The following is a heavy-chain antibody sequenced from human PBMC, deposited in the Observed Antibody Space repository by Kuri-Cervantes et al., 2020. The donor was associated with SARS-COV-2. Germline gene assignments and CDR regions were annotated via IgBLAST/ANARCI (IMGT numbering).Heavy chain of an antibody. CDR1: GYTFTSYG. CDR3: ARDRNSGYDSDNY. J-gene: IGHJ4*02. V-gene: IGHV1-18*04. D-gene: IGHD5-12*01. CDR2: ISAYNGNT. Sequence: SVKVSCKASGYTFTSYGISWVRQAPGQGLEWMGWISAYNGNTNYAQKLQGRVTMTTDTSTSTAYMELSSLRSEDTAVYYCARDRNSGYDSDNYWGQGTLVTVSS.